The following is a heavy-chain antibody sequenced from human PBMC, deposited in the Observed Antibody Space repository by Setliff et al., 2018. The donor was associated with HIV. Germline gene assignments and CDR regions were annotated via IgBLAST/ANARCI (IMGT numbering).Heavy chain of an antibody. CDR3: ARGALSLTMTKLLSFFDS. V-gene: IGHV4-59*01. CDR2: IYYSGSS. Sequence: PSETLSLTCTVSGGSISSYYWSWIRQPPGKGLEWIGYIYYSGSSNYNPSLESRVTISVDTSKNQFSLKLSSVTAADTAVYYCARGALSLTMTKLLSFFDSWGQGTQVTVSS. D-gene: IGHD3-22*01. CDR1: GGSISSYY. J-gene: IGHJ4*02.